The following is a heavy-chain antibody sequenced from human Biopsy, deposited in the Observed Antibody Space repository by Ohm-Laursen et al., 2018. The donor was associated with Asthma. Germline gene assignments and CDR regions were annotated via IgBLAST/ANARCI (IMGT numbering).Heavy chain of an antibody. J-gene: IGHJ5*02. CDR1: GFTFRHYA. D-gene: IGHD5-12*01. CDR2: ILSDGGEP. CDR3: ASESYLRGFGHTLNL. V-gene: IGHV3-33*01. Sequence: SLRLSCTASGFTFRHYALHWVRQAPGKGLEWVAFILSDGGEPSYADSVKGRFSISRDNSKSTVYLQMNSLRAGDTAVYYCASESYLRGFGHTLNLWGQGTQVTFS.